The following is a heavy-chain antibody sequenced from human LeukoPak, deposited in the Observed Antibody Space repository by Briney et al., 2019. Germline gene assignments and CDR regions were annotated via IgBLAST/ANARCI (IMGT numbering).Heavy chain of an antibody. CDR1: GFTFGVYA. Sequence: GGSLRLSCAASGFTFGVYAMTWVRQAPGKGLEWVSYISSRSSTIYYADSVKGRFTISRDNAKNSLYLQMNSLRAEDTAVYYCAREGSSASDYWGQGTLVTVSS. CDR2: ISSRSSTI. CDR3: AREGSSASDY. J-gene: IGHJ4*02. V-gene: IGHV3-48*01.